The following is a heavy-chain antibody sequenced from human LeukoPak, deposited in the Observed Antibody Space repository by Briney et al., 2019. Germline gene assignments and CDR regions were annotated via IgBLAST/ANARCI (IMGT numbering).Heavy chain of an antibody. CDR2: ISSTSITM. CDR1: GFTFNRNN. Sequence: GSLSLSCAASGFTFNRNNMNWVRPAPGKGLEWVSYISSTSITMYYADSVKGRFTISRDNAKNSLYLQMNSLRADDTAVYYCARETILAVAGDFWGQGTLVTVSS. CDR3: ARETILAVAGDF. V-gene: IGHV3-48*01. J-gene: IGHJ4*02. D-gene: IGHD6-19*01.